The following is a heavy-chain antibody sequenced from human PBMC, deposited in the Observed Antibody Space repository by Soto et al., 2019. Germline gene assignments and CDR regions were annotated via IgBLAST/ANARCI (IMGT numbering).Heavy chain of an antibody. J-gene: IGHJ6*02. Sequence: QIQLVQSGGEVKKPGASVKVSCKSSGYTFISHSITWVRQAPGQGLEWMGRISAYNGNTNYAQKLQGRVTMTTDTSTSTAYMELRSLRSDDTAVYYCARGAFCGGAPGCRDMDVWGQGTTATVSS. D-gene: IGHD2-21*01. CDR3: ARGAFCGGAPGCRDMDV. CDR1: GYTFISHS. V-gene: IGHV1-18*01. CDR2: ISAYNGNT.